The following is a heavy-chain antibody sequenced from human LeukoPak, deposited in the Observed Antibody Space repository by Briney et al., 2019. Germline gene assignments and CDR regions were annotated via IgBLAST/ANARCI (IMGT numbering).Heavy chain of an antibody. CDR3: ARRSGWFPFDY. D-gene: IGHD6-19*01. CDR1: GGSFSGYY. Sequence: SETLSLTCAVYGGSFSGYYWSWIRQPPGKGLEWIGEINHSGSTNYNPSLKSRVTISVDTSKNQFSLKLSSVTAADTAVYYCARRSGWFPFDYWGQGTLVTVSS. V-gene: IGHV4-34*01. CDR2: INHSGST. J-gene: IGHJ4*02.